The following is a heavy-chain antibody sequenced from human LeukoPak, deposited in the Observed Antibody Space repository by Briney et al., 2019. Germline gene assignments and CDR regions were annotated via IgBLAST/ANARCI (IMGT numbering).Heavy chain of an antibody. CDR2: ISSSGSTI. J-gene: IGHJ5*02. Sequence: GGSLRLSCAASGFTFSSYEMNWVRQAPGKGLEWVSYISSSGSTIYCADSVKGRFTISRDNAKNSLYLQMNSLRAEDTAVYYCAREPLQYCSGGSCYSRGWFDPWGQGTLVTVSS. CDR3: AREPLQYCSGGSCYSRGWFDP. D-gene: IGHD2-15*01. V-gene: IGHV3-48*03. CDR1: GFTFSSYE.